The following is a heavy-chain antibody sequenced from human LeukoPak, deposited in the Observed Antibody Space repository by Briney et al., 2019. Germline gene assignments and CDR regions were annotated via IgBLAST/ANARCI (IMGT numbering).Heavy chain of an antibody. V-gene: IGHV3-7*01. D-gene: IGHD2-21*02. CDR2: IKEDGSEI. Sequence: GGSLRLSCAASGFTFNFYWMSWVRQAPGKELEWVASIKEDGSEIHYLDSVRGRFTISRDNAKNSLYLEGNSLRGDDTAVYFCARDKTAAGFFLYHYGMDAWGQGTTVSVSS. J-gene: IGHJ6*02. CDR3: ARDKTAAGFFLYHYGMDA. CDR1: GFTFNFYW.